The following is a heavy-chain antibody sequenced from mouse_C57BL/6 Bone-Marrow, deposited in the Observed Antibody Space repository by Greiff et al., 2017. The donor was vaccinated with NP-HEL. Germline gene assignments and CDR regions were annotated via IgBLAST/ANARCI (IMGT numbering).Heavy chain of an antibody. D-gene: IGHD2-1*01. CDR2: INPGSGGT. V-gene: IGHV1-54*01. CDR1: GYAFTNYL. Sequence: VQLQQSGAELVRPGTSVKVSCKASGYAFTNYLIEWVKQRPGQGLEWIGVINPGSGGTNYNEKFKGKATLTADKSSSTAYMQLSSLTSEDSAVYFWAVIYYGNWYYFDYWGQGTTLTVSS. CDR3: AVIYYGNWYYFDY. J-gene: IGHJ2*01.